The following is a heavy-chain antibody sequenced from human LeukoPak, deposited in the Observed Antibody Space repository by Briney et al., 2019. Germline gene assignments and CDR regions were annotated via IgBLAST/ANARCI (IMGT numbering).Heavy chain of an antibody. J-gene: IGHJ4*02. CDR1: GFTFSNYG. CDR3: ARDSYPHSTGWHYFDY. CDR2: IWYDGSNK. V-gene: IGHV3-33*01. D-gene: IGHD6-19*01. Sequence: PGGSLRLSCAASGFTFSNYGMHWVRQAPGKGLEWVAVIWYDGSNKYYRDSVKGRFTISRDNSKNTLSLQMNSLRAEDTAVYYCARDSYPHSTGWHYFDYWGQGTLVTVSS.